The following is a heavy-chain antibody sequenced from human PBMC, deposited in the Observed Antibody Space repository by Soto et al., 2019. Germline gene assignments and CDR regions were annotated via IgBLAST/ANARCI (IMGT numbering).Heavy chain of an antibody. CDR1: GGSISSYY. V-gene: IGHV4-59*01. CDR3: AGVLIGRGWYFYCYGMDV. D-gene: IGHD3-16*01. CDR2: IYYSGST. J-gene: IGHJ6*02. Sequence: SLTCTVSGGSISSYYWSWIRQPPGKGLEWIGYIYYSGSTNYNPSLKSRVTISGDTSKNQFSLKLSSVTAADTAVYYCAGVLIGRGWYFYCYGMDVWGQGTTVTVSS.